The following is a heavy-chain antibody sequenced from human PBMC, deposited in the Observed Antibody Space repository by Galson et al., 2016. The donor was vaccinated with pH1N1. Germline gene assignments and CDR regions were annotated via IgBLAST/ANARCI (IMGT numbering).Heavy chain of an antibody. D-gene: IGHD6-13*01. CDR2: IDWADSK. Sequence: PALVKPTQTLTLTCTFSGFSLSTTGLRVSWIRQSPGKALEWLARIDWADSKFYSTSLKTRVTISKDTSKTQVVLEMTNMDPVGTATYYCARSRRMAAVGTSGYFYNSMDVWGQGTTVTVSS. CDR3: ARSRRMAAVGTSGYFYNSMDV. J-gene: IGHJ6*02. V-gene: IGHV2-70*04. CDR1: GFSLSTTGLR.